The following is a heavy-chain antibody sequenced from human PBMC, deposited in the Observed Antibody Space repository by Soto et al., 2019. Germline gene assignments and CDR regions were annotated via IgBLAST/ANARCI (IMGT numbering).Heavy chain of an antibody. V-gene: IGHV1-18*01. CDR2: ISAYNGNT. D-gene: IGHD2-2*01. CDR1: GYTFTSYG. Sequence: QVQLVQSGAEGKKPGASVKVSCKASGYTFTSYGISWVRQAPGQGLEWMGWISAYNGNTNYAQKLQGRVTMTTDTATSTAYKELRSMISDDTAVYSCARDRSDIVVGPAATDVWGKGTTVTVSS. CDR3: ARDRSDIVVGPAATDV. J-gene: IGHJ6*04.